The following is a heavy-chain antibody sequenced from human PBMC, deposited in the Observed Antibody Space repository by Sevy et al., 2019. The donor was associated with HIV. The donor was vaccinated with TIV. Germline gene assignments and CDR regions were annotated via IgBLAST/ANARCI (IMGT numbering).Heavy chain of an antibody. J-gene: IGHJ3*02. V-gene: IGHV1-18*01. CDR2: ISAYNGNT. CDR1: GYTFTSYG. CDR3: ARDMDPGIAVAGTGAFDI. D-gene: IGHD6-19*01. Sequence: ASVKVSCKASGYTFTSYGISWVRQAPGQGLEWMGWISAYNGNTNYVQKLQGRVTMTTDTSTSTAYMELRSLRSDDTAVYYCARDMDPGIAVAGTGAFDIWGQGTMVTVSS.